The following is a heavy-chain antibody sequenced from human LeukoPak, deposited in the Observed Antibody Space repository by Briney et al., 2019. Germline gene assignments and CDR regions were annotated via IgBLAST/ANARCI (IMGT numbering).Heavy chain of an antibody. CDR3: ARMGLLLPTFDY. V-gene: IGHV1-69*13. D-gene: IGHD2-15*01. Sequence: ASVRVSCKASGGTYSRYAISRVRQAPGQGLDWMGGIIPIFGTANYAQKFQGRVTITADESTSTAYMELSSLRSEDTAVYYCARMGLLLPTFDYWGQGTLVTVSS. J-gene: IGHJ4*02. CDR2: IIPIFGTA. CDR1: GGTYSRYA.